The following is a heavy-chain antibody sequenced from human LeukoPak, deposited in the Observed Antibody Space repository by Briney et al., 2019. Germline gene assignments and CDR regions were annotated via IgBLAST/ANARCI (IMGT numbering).Heavy chain of an antibody. Sequence: ASVTVSCKASGYTFTSYGISWVRQAPGQGLEWMGWVSAYNGNTNYAQKLQGRVTMTTDTSTSTAYMELRSLRSDDTAVYYCARDRFAMVRGVIIRLDYWGQGTLVTVSS. D-gene: IGHD3-10*01. CDR2: VSAYNGNT. CDR3: ARDRFAMVRGVIIRLDY. CDR1: GYTFTSYG. V-gene: IGHV1-18*01. J-gene: IGHJ4*02.